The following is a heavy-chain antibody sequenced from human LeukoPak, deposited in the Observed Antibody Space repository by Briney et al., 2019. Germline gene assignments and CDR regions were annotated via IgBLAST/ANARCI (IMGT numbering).Heavy chain of an antibody. J-gene: IGHJ4*02. CDR1: GFTFSSYS. CDR2: ISSSSSYI. Sequence: GGSLRLSCAASGFTFSSYSMNWVRQAPGKGLEWVSSISSSSSYIYYADSVKGRFTISRVNAKNSLYLQMNSLRAEDTAVYYCARDYGSGSYPPYFDYWGQGTLVTVSS. V-gene: IGHV3-21*01. CDR3: ARDYGSGSYPPYFDY. D-gene: IGHD3-10*01.